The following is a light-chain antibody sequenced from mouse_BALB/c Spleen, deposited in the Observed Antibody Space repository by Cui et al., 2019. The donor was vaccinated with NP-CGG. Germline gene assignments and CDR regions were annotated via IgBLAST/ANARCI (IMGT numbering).Light chain of an antibody. CDR3: ALWYSNHWV. V-gene: IGLV1*01. Sequence: QAVVTQESALTISPGETVTLTCRSNTGAVTTSNYANWVQEKPDHLFTGLIGGTNNRVPGVPARFSGSLIGDKAALTITRAQTEDEAIYFCALWYSNHWVFGGGTKLTVL. CDR2: GTN. CDR1: TGAVTTSNY. J-gene: IGLJ1*01.